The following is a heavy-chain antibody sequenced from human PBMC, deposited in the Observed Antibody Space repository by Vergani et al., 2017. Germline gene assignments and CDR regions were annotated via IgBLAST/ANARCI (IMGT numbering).Heavy chain of an antibody. CDR2: IYYSGST. J-gene: IGHJ5*02. CDR1: GASIISSNYY. D-gene: IGHD6-19*01. V-gene: IGHV4-39*01. Sequence: QLQLQESGPGLVKPSATLSLICSVSGASIISSNYYWGWIRQPPGKGLEWIASIYYSGSTYYHPSLKSRVTISVDTSKNQFSLKLSSLTAADTAVYFCARHSTVEWLVKLGWIDPWGQGILVTVSS. CDR3: ARHSTVEWLVKLGWIDP.